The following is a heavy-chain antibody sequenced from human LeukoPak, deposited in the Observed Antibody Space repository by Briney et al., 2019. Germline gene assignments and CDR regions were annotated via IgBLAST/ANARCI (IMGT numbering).Heavy chain of an antibody. CDR2: INPNSGGT. D-gene: IGHD6-13*01. J-gene: IGHJ4*02. CDR3: ARDLDGSSGCDY. V-gene: IGHV1-2*02. Sequence: ASVKVSFNASGYTFTGYFMHWVRQAPGQGLEWMGWINPNSGGTNYAQKFQGRVIMTRDTSISTAYIELSRLRSDDTAVYYCARDLDGSSGCDYWGQGTLVTVSS. CDR1: GYTFTGYF.